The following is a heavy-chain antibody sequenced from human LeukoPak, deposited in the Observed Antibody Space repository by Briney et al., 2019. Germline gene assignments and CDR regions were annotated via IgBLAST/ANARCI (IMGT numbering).Heavy chain of an antibody. CDR1: GFTFSSYS. Sequence: GGSLRLSCAASGFTFSSYSMTWVRQAPGKGLEWVSSISTSSTYIYYADSVKGRFTISRDNAKNSLYLQMNSLRAEDTAVYYCARDRSFLRTGYSLDYWGQGTLVTVSS. CDR3: ARDRSFLRTGYSLDY. CDR2: ISTSSTYI. D-gene: IGHD6-13*01. J-gene: IGHJ4*02. V-gene: IGHV3-21*04.